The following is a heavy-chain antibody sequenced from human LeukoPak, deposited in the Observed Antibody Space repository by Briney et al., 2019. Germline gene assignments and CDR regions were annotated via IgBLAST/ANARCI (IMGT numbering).Heavy chain of an antibody. J-gene: IGHJ4*02. Sequence: ASVKVSCKASGYTFTSYGISWVRQAPGQGLEWMGGIIPIFGTANYAQKFQGRVTITADESTSTAYMELSSLRSEDTAVYYCVRDLVFWDGGQRLVRWDYFDYWGQGTLVTVSS. CDR1: GYTFTSYG. CDR2: IIPIFGTA. V-gene: IGHV1-69*13. D-gene: IGHD6-13*01. CDR3: VRDLVFWDGGQRLVRWDYFDY.